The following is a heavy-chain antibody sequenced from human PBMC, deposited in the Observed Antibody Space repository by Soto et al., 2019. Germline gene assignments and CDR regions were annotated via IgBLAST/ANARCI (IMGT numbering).Heavy chain of an antibody. CDR3: AIFPPRRAAAGTENFDY. CDR1: GGTFSSYT. Sequence: QVQLVQSGAEVKKPGSSVKVSCKASGGTFSSYTISWVRQAPGQGLEWMGRIIPILGIANYAQKFQGRVTITADKSTSTAYMELSSLRSEDTAVYYCAIFPPRRAAAGTENFDYWGQGTLVTVSS. CDR2: IIPILGIA. D-gene: IGHD6-13*01. V-gene: IGHV1-69*02. J-gene: IGHJ4*02.